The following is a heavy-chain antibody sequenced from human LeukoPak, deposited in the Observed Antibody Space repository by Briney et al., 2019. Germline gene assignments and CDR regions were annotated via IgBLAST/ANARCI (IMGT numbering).Heavy chain of an antibody. CDR3: ARAYSSSSHYYGMDV. CDR1: GGSISSYY. CDR2: IYYSGST. J-gene: IGHJ6*02. Sequence: SETLSLTCTVFGGSISSYYWSWIRQPPGKGLEWIGYIYYSGSTNYNPSLKSRVTISVDTSKNQFSLKLSSVTAADTAVYYCARAYSSSSHYYGMDVWGQGTTVTVSS. V-gene: IGHV4-59*01. D-gene: IGHD6-6*01.